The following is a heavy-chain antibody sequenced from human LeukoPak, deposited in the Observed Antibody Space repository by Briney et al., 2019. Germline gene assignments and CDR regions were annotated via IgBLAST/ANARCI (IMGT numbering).Heavy chain of an antibody. J-gene: IGHJ4*02. V-gene: IGHV3-9*01. CDR1: GFTFDDYA. CDR2: ISWNSGSI. Sequence: PGRSLRLSCAASGFTFDDYAMHWVRQAPGKGLEWVSGISWNSGSIGYADSVKGRFTISRDNAKNSLYLQMNSLGAEDTAVYYCARDRWLPNQYYFDYWGQGTLVTVSS. D-gene: IGHD3-22*01. CDR3: ARDRWLPNQYYFDY.